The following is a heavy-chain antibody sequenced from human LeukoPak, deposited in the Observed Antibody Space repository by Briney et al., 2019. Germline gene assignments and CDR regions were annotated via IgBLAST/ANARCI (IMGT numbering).Heavy chain of an antibody. CDR3: AKDMITFGGVIAKSAFDI. J-gene: IGHJ3*02. CDR2: TSGSGAST. D-gene: IGHD3-16*02. V-gene: IGHV3-23*01. CDR1: GFTFSSYA. Sequence: PGGSLRLSCAASGFTFSSYAMNWVRQAPGKGLQWVSTTSGSGASTFYTDSVKGRFTISRGNSKNILYLEMNSLRAEDTAVYYCAKDMITFGGVIAKSAFDIWGQGTLVTVSS.